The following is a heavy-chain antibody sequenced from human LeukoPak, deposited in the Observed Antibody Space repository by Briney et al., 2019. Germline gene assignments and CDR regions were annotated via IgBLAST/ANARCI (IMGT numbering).Heavy chain of an antibody. CDR3: ARISPYKYSYGVIDY. D-gene: IGHD5-18*01. V-gene: IGHV4-59*01. J-gene: IGHJ4*02. CDR1: GGSISSYY. CDR2: IYYSGST. Sequence: SETLSLTCTVSGGSISSYYWSWIRQPPGKGLEWIGYIYYSGSTNYNPSLKSRVTISVDTSKNQFSLKLSSVPAADTAVYYCARISPYKYSYGVIDYWGQGTLVTVSS.